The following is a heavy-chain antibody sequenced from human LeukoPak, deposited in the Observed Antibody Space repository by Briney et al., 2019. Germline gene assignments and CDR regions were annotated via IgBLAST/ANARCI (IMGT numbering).Heavy chain of an antibody. V-gene: IGHV3-33*01. Sequence: AGGSLRLSCAASGFTFSSYGMHWVRQAPGKGLEWVAVIWYDGNSKYYADSVKGRFIISRDNSKNTLYLQMNSLRADDRAMYHCARPAGDYARGGFDIWGQGTLVTVSS. CDR3: ARPAGDYARGGFDI. CDR2: IWYDGNSK. J-gene: IGHJ3*02. D-gene: IGHD4-17*01. CDR1: GFTFSSYG.